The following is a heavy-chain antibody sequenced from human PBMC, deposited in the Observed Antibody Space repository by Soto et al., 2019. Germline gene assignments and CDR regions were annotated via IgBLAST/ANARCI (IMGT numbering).Heavy chain of an antibody. V-gene: IGHV3-66*01. CDR1: GFTVSSNY. Sequence: EVQLVESGGGLVQPGGSLRLSCAASGFTVSSNYMSWVRQAPGKGLEWVSVIYSGGSTYYADSVKGRFTISRDNSKNTLYLQMNSLSGEDTAVYYCARDLWTTVTTSVNWGQGTLVTVSS. CDR2: IYSGGST. CDR3: ARDLWTTVTTSVN. J-gene: IGHJ4*02. D-gene: IGHD4-17*01.